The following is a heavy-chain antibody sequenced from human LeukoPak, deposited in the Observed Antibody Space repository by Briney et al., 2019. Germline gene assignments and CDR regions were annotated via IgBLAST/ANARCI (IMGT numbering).Heavy chain of an antibody. CDR1: GYSISSGYY. CDR2: IYHSGST. D-gene: IGHD6-19*01. CDR3: AGCSSGWSPYYYYMDV. V-gene: IGHV4-38-2*01. Sequence: SETLSLTCAVSGYSISSGYYWGWIRQPPGKGLEWIGSIYHSGSTYYNPSLKSRVTISVDTSKNQSSLKLSSVTAADTAVYYCAGCSSGWSPYYYYMDVWGKGTTVTVSS. J-gene: IGHJ6*03.